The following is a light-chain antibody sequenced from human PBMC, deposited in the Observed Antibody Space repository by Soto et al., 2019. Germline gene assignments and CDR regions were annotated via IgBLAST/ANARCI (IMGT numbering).Light chain of an antibody. J-gene: IGLJ1*01. CDR2: GVT. Sequence: QSVLTQPPSASGSPGQSVTISCIGTSSDVGGYNFVSWYQQHPGRAPKLIISGVTNRPSGVPDRFSGSKSGNTASLTVSGLQADDEADYYCSSYAGSSDIVFGTGTKVTVL. CDR1: SSDVGGYNF. V-gene: IGLV2-8*01. CDR3: SSYAGSSDIV.